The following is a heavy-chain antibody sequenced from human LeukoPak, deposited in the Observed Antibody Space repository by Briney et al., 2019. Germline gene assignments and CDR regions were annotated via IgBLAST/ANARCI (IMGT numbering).Heavy chain of an antibody. Sequence: GGSLRLSCADSRFTFSNYWMSWVRQAPGKGLEWVSAINSAGSTYYGDSVRGRFTISRDNSKNVLHLQMNSLRAEDTALYYCAKDQNTVATAPFDYWGLGTLVTVSS. J-gene: IGHJ4*02. CDR1: RFTFSNYW. D-gene: IGHD4-17*01. CDR2: INSAGST. V-gene: IGHV3-23*01. CDR3: AKDQNTVATAPFDY.